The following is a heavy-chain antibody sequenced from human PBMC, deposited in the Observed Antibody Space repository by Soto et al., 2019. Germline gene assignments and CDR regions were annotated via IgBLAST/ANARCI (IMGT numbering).Heavy chain of an antibody. Sequence: SETLSLTCTVSGGSISSSSYYWGWIRQPPGKGLEWIGSIYYSGSTYYNPSLKSRVTISVDTSKNQFSLKLSSVTAADTAVYYCARHPNVNIVAAGFDYWGQGTLVTVSS. V-gene: IGHV4-39*01. CDR3: ARHPNVNIVAAGFDY. CDR1: GGSISSSSYY. D-gene: IGHD5-12*01. CDR2: IYYSGST. J-gene: IGHJ4*02.